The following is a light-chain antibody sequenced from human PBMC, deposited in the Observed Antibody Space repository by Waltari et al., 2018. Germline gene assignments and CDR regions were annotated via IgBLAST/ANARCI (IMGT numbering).Light chain of an antibody. CDR1: QSLLHSDDGNTY. Sequence: IVLTQTPLSLPVTPGEPASISCRSSQSLLHSDDGNTYLDWYLQKPGQSPQLLFYTLSDRASGVPDRFRGGGSGTDFTLKVNRVEADDVGVYYSMERTEIPFTFGGGTRVDVK. J-gene: IGKJ4*01. V-gene: IGKV2-40*01. CDR3: MERTEIPFT. CDR2: TLS.